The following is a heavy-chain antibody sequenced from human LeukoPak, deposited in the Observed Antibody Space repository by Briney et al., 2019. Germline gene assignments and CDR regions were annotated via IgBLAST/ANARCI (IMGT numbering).Heavy chain of an antibody. J-gene: IGHJ5*02. CDR3: VRDRPNYHESNGHYYNRDGDH. V-gene: IGHV3-23*01. D-gene: IGHD3-22*01. Sequence: EGSLRLSCAASGFTFNIYAMSWVRLAPGKGLQWVASMCGSAGCTFYSDSVKGRFTISRDNSKNTLYLQMNSLRAEDTAIYYCVRDRPNYHESNGHYYNRDGDHWGQGTLVTVSS. CDR1: GFTFNIYA. CDR2: MCGSAGCT.